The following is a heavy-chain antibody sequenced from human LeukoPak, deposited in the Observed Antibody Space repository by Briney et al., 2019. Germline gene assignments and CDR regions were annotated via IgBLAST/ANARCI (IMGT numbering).Heavy chain of an antibody. V-gene: IGHV3-48*03. CDR1: GFTFSSYE. CDR2: ISSSGSTI. D-gene: IGHD4-11*01. CDR3: ARGAVTSDY. Sequence: GGSLRLSCAASGFTFSSYEMNWVRQAPGKGLEWVSYISSSGSTIYYADSVKGRFTISRDNAKNSLCLQMNSLRAEDTAVYYCARGAVTSDYWGQGTLVTVSS. J-gene: IGHJ4*02.